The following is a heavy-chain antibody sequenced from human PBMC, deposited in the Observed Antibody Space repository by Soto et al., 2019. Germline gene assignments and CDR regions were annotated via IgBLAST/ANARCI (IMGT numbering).Heavy chain of an antibody. Sequence: VGSLRLPCAVSGVTCVDYGINCLRQAPEKGLEWVSGLNWNGGSTEFAESVKGRFSISRDNARNSLYLQMNSLRAEDTAAYYCTRRRGYDMFYQYYMDVWGKGTTVTV. CDR1: GVTCVDYG. CDR3: TRRRGYDMFYQYYMDV. V-gene: IGHV3-20*04. CDR2: LNWNGGST. D-gene: IGHD3-10*02. J-gene: IGHJ6*03.